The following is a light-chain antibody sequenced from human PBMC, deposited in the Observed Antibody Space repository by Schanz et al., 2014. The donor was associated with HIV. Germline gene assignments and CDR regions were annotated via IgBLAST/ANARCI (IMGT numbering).Light chain of an antibody. CDR2: EVI. J-gene: IGLJ2*01. Sequence: QSVLTQPPSASGSPGQSVTISCTGTTSDVGSYNLVSWYQQHPGKAPKLMIYEVIKRPSGVPGRLSGSKSGTSASLAISGLQSEDEADYYCAVWDDSLNGVVFGGGTQLTVL. V-gene: IGLV2-8*01. CDR1: TSDVGSYNL. CDR3: AVWDDSLNGVV.